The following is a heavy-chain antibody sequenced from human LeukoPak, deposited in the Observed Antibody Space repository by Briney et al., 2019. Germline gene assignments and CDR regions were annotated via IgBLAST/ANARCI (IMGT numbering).Heavy chain of an antibody. Sequence: RGSLRLSCLGSGFTFSWYGMNWVRQAPGRGLEYVSALSKNGGNTYYVDSVKGRFTISRDNSKNTLYLQMNSLRVEDTAVYFCVKDLSDRDADYWGQGTLVTVSS. CDR1: GFTFSWYG. CDR3: VKDLSDRDADY. J-gene: IGHJ4*02. V-gene: IGHV3-64D*06. D-gene: IGHD2-21*02. CDR2: LSKNGGNT.